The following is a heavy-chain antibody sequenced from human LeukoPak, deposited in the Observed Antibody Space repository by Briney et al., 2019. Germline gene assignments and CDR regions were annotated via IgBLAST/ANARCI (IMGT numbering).Heavy chain of an antibody. CDR3: VPDIRSGWRNY. CDR1: GYTLTESS. Sequence: GASVKVSCKVSGYTLTESSVHWVRQPPGKGLEWMGGFDPEDGEAIYAPKIRGRVTMTEDTSTDTAYLELRSLRSDDTAVYYCVPDIRSGWRNYWGQGTLITVSS. D-gene: IGHD6-19*01. J-gene: IGHJ4*02. CDR2: FDPEDGEA. V-gene: IGHV1-24*01.